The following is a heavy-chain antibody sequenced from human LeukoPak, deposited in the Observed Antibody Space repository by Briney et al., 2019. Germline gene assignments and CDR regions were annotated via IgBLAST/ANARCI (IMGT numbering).Heavy chain of an antibody. CDR2: INPNSGGT. V-gene: IGHV1-2*04. D-gene: IGHD2-15*01. CDR3: ARGYCSGGSCLNWFDP. J-gene: IGHJ5*02. CDR1: GGTFSSYA. Sequence: ASVKVSCKASGGTFSSYAISWVRQAPGQGLEWMGWINPNSGGTNYAQKFQGWVTMTRDTSISTAYMELSRLRSDDTAVYYCARGYCSGGSCLNWFDPWGQGTLVTVSS.